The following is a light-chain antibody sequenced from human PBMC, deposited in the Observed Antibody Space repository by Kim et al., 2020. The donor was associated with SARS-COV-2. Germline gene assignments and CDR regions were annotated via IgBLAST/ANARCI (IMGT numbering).Light chain of an antibody. CDR2: DAS. CDR1: QGISNY. J-gene: IGKJ1*01. Sequence: DIQLTQSPSSLSASVGDRVTINCRASQGISNYLNWYQQKPGRAPKFLIYDASTLESGVPSRFSGSGSGTDFTLTINSLQPEDYATYYCQQGYSTPPTFGQETKVDIK. V-gene: IGKV1-39*01. CDR3: QQGYSTPPT.